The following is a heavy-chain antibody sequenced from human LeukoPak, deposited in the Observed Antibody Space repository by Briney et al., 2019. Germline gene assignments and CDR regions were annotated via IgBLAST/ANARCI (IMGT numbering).Heavy chain of an antibody. CDR3: ARGVTMVRGVIMYY. J-gene: IGHJ4*02. V-gene: IGHV1-8*01. CDR1: GYTFTSYD. CDR2: MNPNSGDT. Sequence: ASVKVSCKASGYTFTSYDINWVRQATEQGLEWMGWMNPNSGDTGYAQKFQGRVTMTRNTSISTAYTELSSLRSEDTAVYYCARGVTMVRGVIMYYWGQGTLVTVSS. D-gene: IGHD3-10*01.